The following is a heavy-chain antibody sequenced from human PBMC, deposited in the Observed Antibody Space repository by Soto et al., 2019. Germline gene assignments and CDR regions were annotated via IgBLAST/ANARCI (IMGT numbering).Heavy chain of an antibody. CDR1: GGYISRSNYY. CDR3: ARDEGGYGTFDY. V-gene: IGHV4-31*03. D-gene: IGHD4-17*01. CDR2: IYYSGTT. Sequence: SETLSLTCPVSGGYISRSNYYWSWIRQHPEKGLEWIGYIYYSGTTYYNPSLESRVTISLDTSNNQFSLKLSSVTAADTALYYCARDEGGYGTFDYWGQGTQVTVSS. J-gene: IGHJ4*02.